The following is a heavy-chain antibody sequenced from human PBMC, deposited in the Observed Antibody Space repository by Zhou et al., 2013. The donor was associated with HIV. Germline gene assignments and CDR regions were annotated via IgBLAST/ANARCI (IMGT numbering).Heavy chain of an antibody. CDR3: AREKEARATYYFDL. V-gene: IGHV1-18*01. CDR2: ISTYNGNT. CDR1: GYTFASYT. Sequence: QVQLVQSGAEVKKPGASVKVSCEASGYTFASYTISWVRQAPGQGLEWVGWISTYNGNTDYAQKFQGRVTLTTDSSTSTAYMELRSLRSDDTALYYCAREKEARATYYFDLWGQGTLVTVSS. D-gene: IGHD6-6*01. J-gene: IGHJ4*02.